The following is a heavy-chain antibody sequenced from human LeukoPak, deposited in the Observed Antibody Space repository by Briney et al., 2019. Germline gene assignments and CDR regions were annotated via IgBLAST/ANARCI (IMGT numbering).Heavy chain of an antibody. D-gene: IGHD2-2*02. CDR3: ARVLRCSSTSCYKGPLDYYYYMDV. V-gene: IGHV1-8*03. CDR1: GYTFTGYY. J-gene: IGHJ6*03. Sequence: ASVKVSCKASGYTFTGYYMHWVRQATGQGLEWMGWMNPNSGNTGYAQKFQGRVTITRNTSISTAYMELSSLRSEDTAVYYCARVLRCSSTSCYKGPLDYYYYMDVWGKGTTVTVSS. CDR2: MNPNSGNT.